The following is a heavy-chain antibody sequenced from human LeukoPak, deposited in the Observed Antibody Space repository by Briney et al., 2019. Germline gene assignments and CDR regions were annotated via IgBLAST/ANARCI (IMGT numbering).Heavy chain of an antibody. D-gene: IGHD2-2*01. CDR2: INHSGST. CDR1: GGSFSGYY. V-gene: IGHV4-34*01. Sequence: KPSETLSLTCTVYGGSFSGYYWSWIRQPPGKGLEWIGEINHSGSTNYNPSLKSRVTISVDTSKNQFSLKLSSVTAADTAVYYCARGRCSSTSCRGDYYYGMDVWGQGTTVTVSS. CDR3: ARGRCSSTSCRGDYYYGMDV. J-gene: IGHJ6*02.